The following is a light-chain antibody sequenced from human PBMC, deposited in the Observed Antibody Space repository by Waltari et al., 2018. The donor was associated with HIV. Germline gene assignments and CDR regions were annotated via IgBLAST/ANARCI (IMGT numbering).Light chain of an antibody. V-gene: IGLV10-54*04. CDR2: RNN. CDR3: SAWDSSLGEWV. J-gene: IGLJ2*01. Sequence: QAGLTQPPSVSKALRQTATLTCTGNSSNVGNQGAAWLQQHQGHPPKLLSYRNNNRPSGIPERFSASRSGNIASLNITGLQPEDESDYYCSAWDSSLGEWVFGGGTKLTVL. CDR1: SSNVGNQG.